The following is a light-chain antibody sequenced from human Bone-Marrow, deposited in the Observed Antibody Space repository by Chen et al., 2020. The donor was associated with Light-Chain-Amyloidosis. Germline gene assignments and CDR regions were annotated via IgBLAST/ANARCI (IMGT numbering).Light chain of an antibody. J-gene: IGLJ1*01. V-gene: IGLV2-14*01. Sequence: QSALTHPAFVSGSPGQSITISCTGTSSDVGGDNHVSWYQQHPDQAPKLMIYEVTNRPSWVPDRFSGSKSDNTASLTISGLQTEDEADYFCSSYTITNTLVFGSGTRVTVL. CDR2: EVT. CDR1: SSDVGGDNH. CDR3: SSYTITNTLV.